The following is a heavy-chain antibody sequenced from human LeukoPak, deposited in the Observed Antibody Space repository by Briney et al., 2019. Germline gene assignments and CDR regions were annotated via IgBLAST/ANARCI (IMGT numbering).Heavy chain of an antibody. D-gene: IGHD3-3*01. Sequence: SETLSLTCTVSGYSISSGYYWGWIRQPPGKGLEWTGSIDHSGSTYYNPSLKSRITISVDTSKNQFSLKLSSVTAADTAVYYCARVLTYYDFWSGPHPYYFDYWGQGTLVTVSS. CDR2: IDHSGST. J-gene: IGHJ4*02. V-gene: IGHV4-38-2*02. CDR3: ARVLTYYDFWSGPHPYYFDY. CDR1: GYSISSGYY.